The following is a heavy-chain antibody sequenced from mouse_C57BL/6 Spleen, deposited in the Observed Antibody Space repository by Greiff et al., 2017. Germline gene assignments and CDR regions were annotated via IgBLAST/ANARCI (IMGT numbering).Heavy chain of an antibody. V-gene: IGHV1-53*01. J-gene: IGHJ3*01. CDR1: GYTFTSYW. Sequence: QVQLQQPGTELVKPGASVKMSCKASGYTFTSYWMHWVKQRPGQGLEWIGNINPSNGGTNYTAKFKSKATLTVDTSSSTAYMQLSSLTSEDSAVYYCAREQIYYGPGLGAYWGQGTLVTVSA. CDR3: AREQIYYGPGLGAY. CDR2: INPSNGGT. D-gene: IGHD2-1*01.